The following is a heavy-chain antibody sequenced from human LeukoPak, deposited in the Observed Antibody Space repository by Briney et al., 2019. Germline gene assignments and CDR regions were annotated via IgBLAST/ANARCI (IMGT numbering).Heavy chain of an antibody. CDR1: GGSISSYY. V-gene: IGHV4-59*01. CDR3: AREEYYYDSVGKRYYFDY. CDR2: IYYSGST. J-gene: IGHJ4*02. Sequence: SETLSLTCTVSGGSISSYYWSWIRQPPGKGLEWIGYIYYSGSTNYNPSLMSRVTISVDTSKNQFSLKLSSVTAADTAVYYCAREEYYYDSVGKRYYFDYWGQGTLVTVSS. D-gene: IGHD3-22*01.